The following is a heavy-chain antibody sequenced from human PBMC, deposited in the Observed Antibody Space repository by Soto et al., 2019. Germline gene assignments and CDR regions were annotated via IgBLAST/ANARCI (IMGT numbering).Heavy chain of an antibody. CDR3: ARGSMTTVTKGGYYHGMDV. D-gene: IGHD4-17*01. V-gene: IGHV1-18*01. CDR2: ISAYNGNT. CDR1: GYTFTSYG. Sequence: GASVKVSCKASGYTFTSYGISWVRQAPGQGLEWMGWISAYNGNTNYAQKLQGRVTMTTDTSTSTAYTELRSLRSDDTAVYYCARGSMTTVTKGGYYHGMDVWGQGTTVTVSS. J-gene: IGHJ6*02.